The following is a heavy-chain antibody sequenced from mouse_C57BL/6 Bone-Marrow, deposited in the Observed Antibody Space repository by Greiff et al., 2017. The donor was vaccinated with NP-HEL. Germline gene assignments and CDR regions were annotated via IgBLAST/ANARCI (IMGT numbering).Heavy chain of an antibody. CDR3: ARDITTGAMDY. CDR1: GFTFSSYA. Sequence: EVNVVESGGGLVKPGGSLKLSCAASGFTFSSYAMSWVRQTPEKRLEWVATISDGGSYTYYPDNVKGRFTISRDNAKNNLYLQMSHLKSEDTAMYYCARDITTGAMDYWGQGTSVTVSS. D-gene: IGHD1-1*01. V-gene: IGHV5-4*01. CDR2: ISDGGSYT. J-gene: IGHJ4*01.